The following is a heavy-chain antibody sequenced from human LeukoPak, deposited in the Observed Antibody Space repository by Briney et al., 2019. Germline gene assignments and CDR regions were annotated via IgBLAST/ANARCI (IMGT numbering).Heavy chain of an antibody. V-gene: IGHV3-66*01. CDR2: IYSGGST. Sequence: GGSLRLSCAASGFTVCSNYMSWVREAPGGGLEWVSVIYSGGSTYYADSVKGRFTISRDNSKNTLYLQMNSLRAEDTAVYYCARVVTLYYYYGMDVWGQGTTVTVSS. J-gene: IGHJ6*02. CDR3: ARVVTLYYYYGMDV. D-gene: IGHD4-23*01. CDR1: GFTVCSNY.